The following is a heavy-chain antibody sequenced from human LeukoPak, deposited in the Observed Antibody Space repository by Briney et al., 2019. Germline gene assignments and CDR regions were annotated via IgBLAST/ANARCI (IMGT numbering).Heavy chain of an antibody. V-gene: IGHV1-18*01. D-gene: IGHD2-2*01. CDR1: GYTFTSYG. J-gene: IGHJ3*02. CDR3: ARGRYCSSTSCYRRAFDI. Sequence: ASVKVSCKASGYTFTSYGISWVRQAPGQGLEWMGWISAYNGNTNYAQKLQGRVTMTTDTSTSTAYMELRSLRSDDTAVCYCARGRYCSSTSCYRRAFDIWGQGTMVTVSS. CDR2: ISAYNGNT.